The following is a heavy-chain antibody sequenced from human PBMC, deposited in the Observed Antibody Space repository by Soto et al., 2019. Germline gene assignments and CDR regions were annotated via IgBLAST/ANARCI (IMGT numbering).Heavy chain of an antibody. CDR1: GGSISSSNW. D-gene: IGHD5-18*01. CDR2: IYYSGST. CDR3: ARTLYSYGPRFDY. V-gene: IGHV4-4*02. J-gene: IGHJ4*02. Sequence: SETLSLTCVVSGGSISSSNWWSWVRQPPGKGLEWIGEIYYSGSTNYNPSLKSRVTISVDTSKNQFSLKLSSVTAADTAVYYCARTLYSYGPRFDYWGQGTLVTVSS.